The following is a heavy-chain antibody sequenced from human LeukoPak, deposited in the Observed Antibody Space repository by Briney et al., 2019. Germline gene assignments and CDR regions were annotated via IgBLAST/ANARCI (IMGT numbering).Heavy chain of an antibody. CDR1: GGSISSSSYY. CDR3: AGPRGEYRKYAFDI. V-gene: IGHV4-39*01. D-gene: IGHD4-17*01. Sequence: SETLSLTCTVSGGSISSSSYYWAWIRQPPGKGLEWIGSIYYSGSTYYNPSIKSRVTITVDTSKNQFSLKLSSVTAADTAVYYSAGPRGEYRKYAFDIWGQGTMVTVSS. J-gene: IGHJ3*02. CDR2: IYYSGST.